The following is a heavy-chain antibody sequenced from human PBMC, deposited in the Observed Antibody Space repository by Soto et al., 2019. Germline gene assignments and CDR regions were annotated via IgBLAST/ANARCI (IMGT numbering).Heavy chain of an antibody. J-gene: IGHJ4*02. CDR1: GFSLSTSGVG. CDR3: AHITFSGYSSSWYFDY. Sequence: QITLKESGPTLVKPTQTLTLTCTFSGFSLSTSGVGVGWIRQPPGKALEWLALIYWDDDKRYSPSLKSRLTITKDTSKNQVVLTMTNMDRVDTATYYCAHITFSGYSSSWYFDYWGQGTLVTVSS. V-gene: IGHV2-5*02. D-gene: IGHD6-13*01. CDR2: IYWDDDK.